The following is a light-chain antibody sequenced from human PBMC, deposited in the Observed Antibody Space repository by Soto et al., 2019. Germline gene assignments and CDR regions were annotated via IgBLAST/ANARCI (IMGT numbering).Light chain of an antibody. CDR1: QSVDSD. J-gene: IGKJ1*01. Sequence: EIVINMSPSTLSVSPKERATLSCRASQSVDSDLAWYQQKPGQAPRLLIYGVSTRANGIPARFSGSGSGTEFTLTISSLQSEDFAVYYCQDYNNLPRTFCQGAKVDIK. CDR2: GVS. CDR3: QDYNNLPRT. V-gene: IGKV3-15*01.